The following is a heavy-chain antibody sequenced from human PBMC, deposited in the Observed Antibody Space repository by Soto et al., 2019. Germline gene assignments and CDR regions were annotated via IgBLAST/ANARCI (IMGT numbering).Heavy chain of an antibody. D-gene: IGHD3-9*01. Sequence: PSETLSLTCAVYGGSFSGYYWSWIRQPPGKGLEWIGEINHSGSTNYNPSLKSRVTISVDTSKNQFSLKLSSVTAADTAVYYCARGKNPLLRYFDWQTAGPHYGMDVWGQGTTVTVSS. J-gene: IGHJ6*02. CDR1: GGSFSGYY. CDR2: INHSGST. V-gene: IGHV4-34*01. CDR3: ARGKNPLLRYFDWQTAGPHYGMDV.